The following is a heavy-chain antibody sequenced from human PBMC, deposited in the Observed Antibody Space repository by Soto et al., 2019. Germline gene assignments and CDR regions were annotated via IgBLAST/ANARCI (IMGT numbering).Heavy chain of an antibody. V-gene: IGHV1-3*01. Sequence: ASVEVSCKASGYTFTNYVMHWVRQAPGQRLEWMGWINADNGNTKYSQKFQGRVTITRDTSASTFYMDLRSLGFEDTAVYYCAGNWNDGYWGQGTLVTVSS. CDR1: GYTFTNYV. D-gene: IGHD1-20*01. CDR2: INADNGNT. CDR3: AGNWNDGY. J-gene: IGHJ4*02.